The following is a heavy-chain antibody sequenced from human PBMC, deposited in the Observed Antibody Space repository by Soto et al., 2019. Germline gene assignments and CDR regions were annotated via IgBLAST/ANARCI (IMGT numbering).Heavy chain of an antibody. J-gene: IGHJ6*03. D-gene: IGHD3-3*01. CDR2: MNPNSGNT. Sequence: ASVKVSCKASGYTFTSYDINWVRQATGQGLEWMGWMNPNSGNTGYAQKLQGRVTMTRNTSISTAYMELSSLRSEDTAVYYCARGTHYDFWSGYLIPYYYYMDVWGKGTTVTVSS. CDR3: ARGTHYDFWSGYLIPYYYYMDV. V-gene: IGHV1-8*01. CDR1: GYTFTSYD.